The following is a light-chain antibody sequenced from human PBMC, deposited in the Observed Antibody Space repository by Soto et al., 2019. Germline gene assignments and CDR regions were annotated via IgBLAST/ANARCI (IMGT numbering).Light chain of an antibody. V-gene: IGLV4-60*03. J-gene: IGLJ3*02. CDR1: SGHSSYI. CDR3: ETWDTNARV. Sequence: QPVLTQSSSASASLGSSVKLTCTLSSGHSSYIIAWHQQQPGKAPRYLMKVEGSGGYQKGSGVPDRFSGSSSGADRYLTISSRQSEDEADYYCETWDTNARVFGGGTKRTVL. CDR2: VEGSGGY.